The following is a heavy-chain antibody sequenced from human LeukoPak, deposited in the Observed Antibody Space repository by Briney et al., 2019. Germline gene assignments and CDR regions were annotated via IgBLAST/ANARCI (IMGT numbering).Heavy chain of an antibody. CDR2: INSDGSST. CDR3: ARDLSAAFDF. Sequence: GGSLRLSCAASGFTFSSHWMHWVRQAPGKGLVWVSRINSDGSSTDYANSVKGRFTISRDISKDTLYLQMDSLRAEDTAVYYCARDLSAAFDFWGQGILVTVSS. D-gene: IGHD6-19*01. CDR1: GFTFSSHW. J-gene: IGHJ4*02. V-gene: IGHV3-74*01.